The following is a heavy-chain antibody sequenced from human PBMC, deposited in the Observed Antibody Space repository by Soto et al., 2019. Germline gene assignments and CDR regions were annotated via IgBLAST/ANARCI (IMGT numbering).Heavy chain of an antibody. Sequence: SETLSLTCTVSGGSISSGGYYWSWIRQHPGKGLEWIGYIYYSGSTYYNPSLKSRVTISVDTSKNQFSLKLSSVTAADTAVYYCARAFALLPYCSSTSCHQGTIGYGDYDNWFDPWGQGTLVTVSS. CDR2: IYYSGST. D-gene: IGHD2-2*01. CDR1: GGSISSGGYY. CDR3: ARAFALLPYCSSTSCHQGTIGYGDYDNWFDP. J-gene: IGHJ5*02. V-gene: IGHV4-31*03.